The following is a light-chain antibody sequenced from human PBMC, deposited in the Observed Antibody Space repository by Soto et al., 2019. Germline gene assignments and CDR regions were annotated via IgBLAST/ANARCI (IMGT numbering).Light chain of an antibody. CDR3: QQYNNWPLT. CDR1: QSVSSN. CDR2: GAS. J-gene: IGKJ5*01. Sequence: ENGMTQSPATLSVSTGERATLSCRASQSVSSNLAWYQQKPGQAPRLLIYGASSRATGIPVRFSGSGSGTEFTLTISSLQSEDFAVYYCQQYNNWPLTFGQGTRLEIK. V-gene: IGKV3-15*01.